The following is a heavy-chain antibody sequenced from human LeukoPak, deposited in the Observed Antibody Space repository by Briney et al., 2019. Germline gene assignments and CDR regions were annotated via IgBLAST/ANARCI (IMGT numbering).Heavy chain of an antibody. V-gene: IGHV3-33*01. J-gene: IGHJ5*02. CDR1: GFTFSSHG. CDR2: IRFDGTKQ. D-gene: IGHD3-16*01. CDR3: ARDDAYLRLGA. Sequence: QPGRSLRLSCVPASGFTFSSHGMHWVRQAPGKGLEWVAGIRFDGTKQYYRDSAKGRFTVSRDDSKNTLYLQMNSLRDEDTAVYYCARDDAYLRLGAWGQGTLVTVPS.